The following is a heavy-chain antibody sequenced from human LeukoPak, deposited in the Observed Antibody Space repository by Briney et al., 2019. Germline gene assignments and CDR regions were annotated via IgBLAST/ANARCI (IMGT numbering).Heavy chain of an antibody. Sequence: GGSLRLSCAASGFTVSSNYMSWVRQAPGKGLEWVSSISSSSSYIYYADSVKGRFTISRDNAKNSLYLQMNSLRAEDTAVYYCASDPHHTSRMDVWGQGTTVTVSS. CDR1: GFTVSSNY. CDR2: ISSSSSYI. CDR3: ASDPHHTSRMDV. J-gene: IGHJ6*02. D-gene: IGHD1-14*01. V-gene: IGHV3-21*01.